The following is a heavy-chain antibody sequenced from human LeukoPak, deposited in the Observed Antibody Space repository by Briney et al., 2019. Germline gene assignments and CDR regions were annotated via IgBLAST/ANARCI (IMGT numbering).Heavy chain of an antibody. V-gene: IGHV3-30*02. J-gene: IGHJ4*02. CDR3: AKDESDGYNFFAL. CDR1: GFTFDDYG. Sequence: GGSLRLSCAASGFTFDDYGMSWVRQAPGKGLEWVAFIRYDGSNKYYADSVKGRFTISRDNSKNTLYLQMNSLRAEDTAVYYCAKDESDGYNFFALWGQGTLVTVSS. CDR2: IRYDGSNK. D-gene: IGHD5-24*01.